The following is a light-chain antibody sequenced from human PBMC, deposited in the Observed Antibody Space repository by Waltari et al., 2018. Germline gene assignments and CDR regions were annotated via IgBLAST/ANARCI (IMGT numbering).Light chain of an antibody. CDR2: DVT. V-gene: IGLV2-14*03. CDR1: SHDVGASNF. Sequence: QSALTQPASVSGSPGQSITIACTGTSHDVGASNFVSWYQQPPGRAPQLMIYDVTERPSGISYRFSGSKSANTASLTISGLLPEDEAIYYCSSFTDTHTLLFGGGTTVTVL. CDR3: SSFTDTHTLL. J-gene: IGLJ2*01.